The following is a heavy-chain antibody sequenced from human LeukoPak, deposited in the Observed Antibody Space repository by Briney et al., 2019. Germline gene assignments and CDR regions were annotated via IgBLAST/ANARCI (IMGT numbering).Heavy chain of an antibody. CDR3: ARVLPGGSWYRGNDAFDI. V-gene: IGHV4-31*03. D-gene: IGHD2-15*01. CDR1: GGSISSGGYY. Sequence: SETLSLTCTVSGGSISSGGYYWSWIRQHPGKGLEWIGYIYYSGSSYYNPSLKSRVTISVDTSKNQFSLKLSSVTAADTAVYYCARVLPGGSWYRGNDAFDIWGQGTMVTVSS. CDR2: IYYSGSS. J-gene: IGHJ3*02.